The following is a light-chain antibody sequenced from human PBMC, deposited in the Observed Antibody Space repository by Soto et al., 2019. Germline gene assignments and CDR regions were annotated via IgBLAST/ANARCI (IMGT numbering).Light chain of an antibody. J-gene: IGLJ2*01. CDR1: SSDVGTYNL. Sequence: QSVLTQPASVSGSPGQSITISCTGTSSDVGTYNLVSWYQHHPGKAPKLMIYEVSKRPSGTSNRFSGSKSGNTASLTIIGLQAEDEADYYCCSYAGSSTFEFGGGTKLTV. V-gene: IGLV2-23*02. CDR3: CSYAGSSTFE. CDR2: EVS.